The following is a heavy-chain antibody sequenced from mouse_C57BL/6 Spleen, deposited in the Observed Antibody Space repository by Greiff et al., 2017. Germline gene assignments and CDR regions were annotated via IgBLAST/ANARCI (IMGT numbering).Heavy chain of an antibody. V-gene: IGHV14-4*01. CDR2: IDPENGDT. D-gene: IGHD1-1*01. Sequence: VQLQQSGAELVRPGASVKLSCTASGFNIKDDYMHWVKQRPEQGLEWIGWIDPENGDTEYASKFQGKATITADTSSNTAYLQLSSLTSEDTAVYYCTTYYGSSYAYYFDYWGQGTTLTVSS. CDR3: TTYYGSSYAYYFDY. J-gene: IGHJ2*01. CDR1: GFNIKDDY.